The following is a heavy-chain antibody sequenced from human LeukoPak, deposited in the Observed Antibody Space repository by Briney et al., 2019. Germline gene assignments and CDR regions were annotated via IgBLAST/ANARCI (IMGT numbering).Heavy chain of an antibody. CDR2: MNQGGSET. D-gene: IGHD6-19*01. Sequence: GGSLRLSCAVSGFTFGRHWMGWVRQAPGKGLEWVAHMNQGGSETTNVDSVKGRFTISRDDAKNLVFLQMNSLRVEDTAVYYCARDGVAGGFDYWGQGILVTVSS. J-gene: IGHJ4*02. CDR1: GFTFGRHW. CDR3: ARDGVAGGFDY. V-gene: IGHV3-7*01.